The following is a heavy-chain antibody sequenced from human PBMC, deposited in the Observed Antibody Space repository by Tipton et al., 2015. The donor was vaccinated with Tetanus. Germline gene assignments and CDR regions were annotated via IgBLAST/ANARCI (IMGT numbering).Heavy chain of an antibody. Sequence: QLVQSGAEVKKPGASVKVSCKASGYTFSGYYIYWVRQAPGQGLEWMGWIDPNSGSTVYAQKLQGRVTMTRDSSISTAYMELRSLGAEDTAVYYFSRDSGDYTYCGMDARCPWTKVTVS. CDR2: IDPNSGST. CDR3: SRDSGDYTYCGMDA. CDR1: GYTFSGYY. V-gene: IGHV1-2*02. D-gene: IGHD3-22*01. J-gene: IGHJ6*02.